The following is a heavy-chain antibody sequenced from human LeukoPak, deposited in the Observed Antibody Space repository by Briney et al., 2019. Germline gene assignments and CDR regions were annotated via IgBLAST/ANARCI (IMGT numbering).Heavy chain of an antibody. CDR1: GGTFSSYA. CDR2: INPNSGGT. D-gene: IGHD3-10*01. J-gene: IGHJ4*02. Sequence: ASVKVSCKASGGTFSSYAISWVRQAPGQGLEWMGWINPNSGGTNYAQKFQGRVTMTRDTSISTAYMELSRLRSDDTAVYYCARLYTMVRGVEDYWGQGTLVTVSS. CDR3: ARLYTMVRGVEDY. V-gene: IGHV1-2*02.